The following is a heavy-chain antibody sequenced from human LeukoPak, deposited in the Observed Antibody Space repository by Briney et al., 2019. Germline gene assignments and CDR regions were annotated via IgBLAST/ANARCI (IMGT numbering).Heavy chain of an antibody. J-gene: IGHJ4*02. Sequence: GGSLRLSCAASGFTFSSYSMNWVRQAPGKGLEWVSSISSSSSYIYYADSVKGRFTISRDNAKNSLYLQMNSLRAEDTAVYYCTCTDSSGWYHFDYWGQGTLVTVSS. CDR2: ISSSSSYI. CDR1: GFTFSSYS. D-gene: IGHD6-19*01. V-gene: IGHV3-21*01. CDR3: TCTDSSGWYHFDY.